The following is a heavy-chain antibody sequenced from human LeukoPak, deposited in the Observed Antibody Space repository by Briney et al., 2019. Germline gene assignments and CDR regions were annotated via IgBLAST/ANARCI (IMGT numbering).Heavy chain of an antibody. V-gene: IGHV1-18*01. CDR2: ISAYNGNT. Sequence: ASVKVSCKASGYTFTSYGISWVRQAPGQGLEWMGWISAYNGNTNYAQKLQGRVTMTTDTSTSTAYMELRSLRSEDTAVYYCASVLRFLEWLLPDYWGQGTLVTVSS. D-gene: IGHD3-3*01. CDR1: GYTFTSYG. J-gene: IGHJ4*02. CDR3: ASVLRFLEWLLPDY.